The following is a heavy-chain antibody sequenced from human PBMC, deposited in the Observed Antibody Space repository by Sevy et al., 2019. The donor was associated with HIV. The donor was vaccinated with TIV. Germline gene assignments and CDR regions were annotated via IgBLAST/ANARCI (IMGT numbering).Heavy chain of an antibody. D-gene: IGHD2-21*01. Sequence: SETLSLTCTVSGGSISSYFWSWIRQPPGKGLEWIGTIYFTGTTHYHPSLKSRVTMSLDTSKSQFSLKLSSGTAADTAVYYCARDESNSPGVMNKWGQGTLVTVSS. CDR3: ARDESNSPGVMNK. CDR2: IYFTGTT. V-gene: IGHV4-59*01. J-gene: IGHJ4*02. CDR1: GGSISSYF.